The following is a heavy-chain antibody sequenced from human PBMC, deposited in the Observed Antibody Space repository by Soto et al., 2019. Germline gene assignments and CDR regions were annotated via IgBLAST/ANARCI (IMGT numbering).Heavy chain of an antibody. CDR1: GYTFTSYG. D-gene: IGHD2-8*02. J-gene: IGHJ6*02. V-gene: IGHV1-18*01. Sequence: QVQLVQSGAEVKKPGASVKVSCKASGYTFTSYGISWVRQAPGQGLEWMGWISAYNGNTNYAQKLQGRVTMTTDTSTSTAYMELRSLRSDDTAVYYCPRGYWLEFDLTASTQRWPYYYYGMDVWGQGTTVTVSS. CDR2: ISAYNGNT. CDR3: PRGYWLEFDLTASTQRWPYYYYGMDV.